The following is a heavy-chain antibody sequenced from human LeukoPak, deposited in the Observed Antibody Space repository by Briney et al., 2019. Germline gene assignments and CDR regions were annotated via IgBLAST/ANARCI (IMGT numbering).Heavy chain of an antibody. CDR2: ISGSGGST. CDR3: APRGGNLLNLVDY. Sequence: GGSLRLSCAASGFTVSSHYMSWVRQAPGKGLEWVSAISGSGGSTYYADSVKGRFTISRDNSKNTLYLQMNSLRAEDTAVYYCAPRGGNLLNLVDYWGQGTLVTVSS. D-gene: IGHD3-16*01. J-gene: IGHJ4*02. CDR1: GFTVSSHY. V-gene: IGHV3-23*01.